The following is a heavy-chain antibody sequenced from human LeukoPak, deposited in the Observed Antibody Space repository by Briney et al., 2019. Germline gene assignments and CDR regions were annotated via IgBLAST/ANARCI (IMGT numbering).Heavy chain of an antibody. V-gene: IGHV6-1*01. CDR3: ARDLGTSGWYTFDF. Sequence: PSQTLSLTCAISGDSVSSKNGAWNWIRRSPSGGLEWLGRTYYRSKWYDEYADSVKGRVTISPDTSKNQFSLHVYSVTPEDTAVYYCARDLGTSGWYTFDFWGQGTLVTVSS. J-gene: IGHJ5*01. CDR2: TYYRSKWYD. CDR1: GDSVSSKNGA. D-gene: IGHD6-19*01.